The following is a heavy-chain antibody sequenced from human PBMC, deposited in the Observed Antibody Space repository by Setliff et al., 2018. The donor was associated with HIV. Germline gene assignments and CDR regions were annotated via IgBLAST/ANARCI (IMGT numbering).Heavy chain of an antibody. CDR1: GFTFSYYG. CDR3: ANLIGEADTPY. J-gene: IGHJ4*02. CDR2: IYNDGSKK. Sequence: GGSLRLSCAASGFTFSYYGMYWVRQAPGKGLEWVALIYNDGSKKYYADSVKGRFTISRDNSKNTLYLQMNSLSAEDTALYYCANLIGEADTPYWGQGALVTVSS. V-gene: IGHV3-33*06. D-gene: IGHD6-13*01.